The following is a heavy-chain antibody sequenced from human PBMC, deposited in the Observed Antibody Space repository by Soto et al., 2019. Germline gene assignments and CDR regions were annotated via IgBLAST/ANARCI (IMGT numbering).Heavy chain of an antibody. CDR3: ARDNGGTFDY. V-gene: IGHV3-11*05. Sequence: QVHLVESGGGSVKPGGSLRLSCAASGFTFSDYYMTWIRQAPGKGLDWVSYVSSRSTSTNYADSMKGRFTISRDNAKNSLYLQMNSLRAEDTAVYYCARDNGGTFDYWGQGTLVTVSS. J-gene: IGHJ4*02. D-gene: IGHD2-8*01. CDR1: GFTFSDYY. CDR2: VSSRSTST.